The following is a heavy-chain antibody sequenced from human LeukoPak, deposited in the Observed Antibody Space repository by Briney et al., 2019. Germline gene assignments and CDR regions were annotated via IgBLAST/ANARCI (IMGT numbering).Heavy chain of an antibody. CDR1: GFTFSSYA. V-gene: IGHV3-23*01. CDR2: ISGSGGST. D-gene: IGHD3-22*01. CDR3: VEGGAPSYYDGSGDAYFDY. J-gene: IGHJ4*02. Sequence: GGSLRLSCAASGFTFSSYAMSWVRQAPGKGVEWVSAISGSGGSTSYADSVKGRFTVSRDNSKNTLYLQMNSLRAEDTAVYFCVEGGAPSYYDGSGDAYFDYWGQGTLVTVSS.